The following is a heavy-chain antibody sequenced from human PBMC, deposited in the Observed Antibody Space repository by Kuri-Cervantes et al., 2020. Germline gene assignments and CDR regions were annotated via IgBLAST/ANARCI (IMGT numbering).Heavy chain of an antibody. CDR2: IIPIFGTA. CDR3: ARDRPPAAGRRDLSGGMDV. Sequence: SVKVSCKASGGTFSSYAISWVRQAPGQGLEWMGGIIPIFGTANYAQKFQGRVTMTRDTSTSTVYMELSSLRSEDTAVYYCARDRPPAAGRRDLSGGMDVWGQGTTVTVSS. V-gene: IGHV1-69*05. J-gene: IGHJ6*02. CDR1: GGTFSSYA. D-gene: IGHD6-13*01.